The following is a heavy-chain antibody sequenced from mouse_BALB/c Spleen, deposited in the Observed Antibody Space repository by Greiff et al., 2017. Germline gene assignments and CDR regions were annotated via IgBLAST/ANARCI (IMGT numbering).Heavy chain of an antibody. D-gene: IGHD2-12*01. CDR3: TRGFTRGFNFDD. CDR2: ISSGGSYT. CDR1: GFTFSSYT. Sequence: EVKVVESGGGLVKPGGSLKLSCAASGFTFSSYTMPWVRQTPEKRLEWVATISSGGSYTYYPDSVKGRFTISRDNAKNTLYLQMSSLKSEDTAMYYCTRGFTRGFNFDDWGQGTTLTVSS. V-gene: IGHV5-6-4*01. J-gene: IGHJ2*01.